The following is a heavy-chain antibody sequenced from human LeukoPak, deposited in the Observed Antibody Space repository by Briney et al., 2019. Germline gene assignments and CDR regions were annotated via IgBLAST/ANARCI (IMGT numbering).Heavy chain of an antibody. Sequence: RASVKVSCKASGGTLSNSAISWVRQAPGQGLEWMGKIIPVFRTANYAQKFQGRVTITTDESKTTVYMELSSLRFEDTAVYYCERDQSGSLGPLADYMDVWGKGTTVTVSS. V-gene: IGHV1-69*05. CDR2: IIPVFRTA. D-gene: IGHD5-12*01. J-gene: IGHJ6*03. CDR1: GGTLSNSA. CDR3: ERDQSGSLGPLADYMDV.